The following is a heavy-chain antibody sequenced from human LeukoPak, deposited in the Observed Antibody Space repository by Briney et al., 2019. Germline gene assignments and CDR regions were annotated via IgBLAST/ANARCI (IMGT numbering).Heavy chain of an antibody. CDR1: GGSINSGGYY. J-gene: IGHJ6*02. CDR2: IYYSGST. CDR3: ARLASTKTPPISYYYGLDV. D-gene: IGHD2-15*01. V-gene: IGHV4-39*01. Sequence: SETLSLTCTVSGGSINSGGYYWGWVRQPPGKGLEWLGSIYYSGSTYYNPSLKSRVTISVYTCKTQFSLKLSSVTAADTAVYYCARLASTKTPPISYYYGLDVWGQGTTVTVSS.